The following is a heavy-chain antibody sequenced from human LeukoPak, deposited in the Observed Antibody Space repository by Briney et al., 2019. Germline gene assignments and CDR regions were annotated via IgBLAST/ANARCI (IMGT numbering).Heavy chain of an antibody. J-gene: IGHJ3*02. CDR1: GGSISSYY. V-gene: IGHV4-59*01. D-gene: IGHD3-3*01. CDR2: IYYSGST. Sequence: SETLSLTCTVSGGSISSYYWSWIRQPPGKGLEWIGYIYYSGSTNYNPSLKSRVTISVDTSKNQFSLKLSSVTAADTAVYYCARNRETRRTIFGVVIPYEFDAFDIWGQGTMVTVPS. CDR3: ARNRETRRTIFGVVIPYEFDAFDI.